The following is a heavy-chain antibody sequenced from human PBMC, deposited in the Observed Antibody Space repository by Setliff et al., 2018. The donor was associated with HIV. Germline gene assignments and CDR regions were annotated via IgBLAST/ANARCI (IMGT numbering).Heavy chain of an antibody. CDR2: VSPSDSDT. Sequence: GESLKISCKGSGYTFPIYWIGWVRQMPGKGLEWMGIVSPSDSDTRYSPSFQGQVTISADKSISTAYLQWSSLKASDTAMYYCARCSSSWPRILYYMDVWGKGTTVTVSS. J-gene: IGHJ6*03. CDR1: GYTFPIYW. D-gene: IGHD2-2*01. V-gene: IGHV5-51*01. CDR3: ARCSSSWPRILYYMDV.